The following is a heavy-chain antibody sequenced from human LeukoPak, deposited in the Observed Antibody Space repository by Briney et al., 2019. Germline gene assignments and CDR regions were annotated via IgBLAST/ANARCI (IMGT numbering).Heavy chain of an antibody. V-gene: IGHV3-30*02. J-gene: IGHJ4*02. Sequence: GGSLRLSCAASGFTFSSYGMHWVRQAPGKGLEWVAFIRYDGSNKYYADSVKGRFTISRDNSKNTLYLQMNSLRAEDTAVYYCARDKAAAGTFNYWGQGTLVTVSS. CDR3: ARDKAAAGTFNY. CDR1: GFTFSSYG. D-gene: IGHD6-13*01. CDR2: IRYDGSNK.